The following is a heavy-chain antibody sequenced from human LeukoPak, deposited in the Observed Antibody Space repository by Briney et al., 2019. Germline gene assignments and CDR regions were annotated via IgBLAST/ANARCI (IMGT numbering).Heavy chain of an antibody. CDR3: ARGSGLDAFDI. CDR1: GFTVSSNY. Sequence: PGGSLRLSCAASGFTVSSNYMSWVRQAPGKGLEWVSVIYSGGSTYYADSVKGRFTIFRDNSKNTLYLQMNSLRAEDTAVYYCARGSGLDAFDIWGQGTMVTVSS. D-gene: IGHD3-10*01. CDR2: IYSGGST. J-gene: IGHJ3*02. V-gene: IGHV3-53*01.